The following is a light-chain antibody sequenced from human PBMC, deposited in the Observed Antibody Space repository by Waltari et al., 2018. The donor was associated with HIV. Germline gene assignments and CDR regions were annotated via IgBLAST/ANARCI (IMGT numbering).Light chain of an antibody. Sequence: QSVLTQSPSASGTPGQRVTISCSGSSSNIGSSYVYWYQKVPGTAPKLLIYRNYQRPSGVPDRFSDSKSGTTASLAISGLRSEDEADYYCAVWDDGLSGVVFGGGTKLTVL. CDR2: RNY. CDR3: AVWDDGLSGVV. V-gene: IGLV1-47*01. CDR1: SSNIGSSY. J-gene: IGLJ2*01.